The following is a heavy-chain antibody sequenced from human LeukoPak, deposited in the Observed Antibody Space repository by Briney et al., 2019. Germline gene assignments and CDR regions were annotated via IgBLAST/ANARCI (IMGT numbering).Heavy chain of an antibody. D-gene: IGHD3-22*01. CDR2: INPGGGST. Sequence: ASVKVSCKASGYTFTNYYLHWVRQAPGQGLEWMGVINPGGGSTSYAQKFQGRVTMTRDTSTSYMELSSLRSEDTAVYYCARGVLTFYPDSSGLDYWGQGTLITVSS. J-gene: IGHJ4*02. V-gene: IGHV1-46*01. CDR3: ARGVLTFYPDSSGLDY. CDR1: GYTFTNYY.